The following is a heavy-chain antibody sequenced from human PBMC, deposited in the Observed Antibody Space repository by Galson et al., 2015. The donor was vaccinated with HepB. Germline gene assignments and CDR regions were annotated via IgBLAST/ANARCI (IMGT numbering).Heavy chain of an antibody. J-gene: IGHJ3*02. CDR2: INLKSGGT. CDR3: ARDAGHGGNSGAFDI. Sequence: SVKVSCKASGYTFTGHYIHWARQAPGQGLEWMGWINLKSGGTHYAQKFQGWVTMTRDTSVSTAYMERSRLNYDDTAVYYCARDAGHGGNSGAFDIWGQGTLVTVSS. CDR1: GYTFTGHY. D-gene: IGHD4-23*01. V-gene: IGHV1-2*04.